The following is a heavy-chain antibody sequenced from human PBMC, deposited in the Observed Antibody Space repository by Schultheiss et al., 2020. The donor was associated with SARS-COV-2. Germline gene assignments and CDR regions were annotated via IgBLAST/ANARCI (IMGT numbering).Heavy chain of an antibody. Sequence: ASVKVSCKASGYTFTSYGISWVRQAPGQGLEWMGWISAYNGNTNYAQKLQGRVTMTTDTSTSTAYMELRSLRSDETAVYYCARDPQGDNYYDSSGYYDAFDIWGQGTMVTGSS. CDR1: GYTFTSYG. J-gene: IGHJ3*02. D-gene: IGHD3-22*01. V-gene: IGHV1-18*01. CDR3: ARDPQGDNYYDSSGYYDAFDI. CDR2: ISAYNGNT.